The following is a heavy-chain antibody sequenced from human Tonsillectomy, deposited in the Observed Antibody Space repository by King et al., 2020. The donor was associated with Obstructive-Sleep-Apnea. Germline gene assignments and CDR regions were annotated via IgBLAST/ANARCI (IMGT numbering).Heavy chain of an antibody. CDR1: GFTVSRNY. CDR3: ARGFSRTAMVTGGNNYYYYGMDV. CDR2: IYSGGST. Sequence: VQLVESGGGLVQPGGSLRLSCAASGFTVSRNYMSWVRQGPGKGLEWVSVIYSGGSTYYADSVKGRFTISRDDSKNTLYLQMNSLRAEDTAVYYCARGFSRTAMVTGGNNYYYYGMDVWGQGTTVTVSS. V-gene: IGHV3-66*01. D-gene: IGHD5-18*01. J-gene: IGHJ6*02.